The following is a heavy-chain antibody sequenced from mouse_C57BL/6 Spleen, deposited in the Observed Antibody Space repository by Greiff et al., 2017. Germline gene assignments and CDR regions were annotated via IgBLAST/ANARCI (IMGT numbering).Heavy chain of an antibody. CDR1: GYAFSSYW. CDR3: ARYYYGSSYADY. J-gene: IGHJ2*01. D-gene: IGHD1-1*01. CDR2: IYPGDGDT. Sequence: VQLQQSGAELVKPGASVKISCKASGYAFSSYWMNWVKQRPGKGLEWIGQIYPGDGDTNYNGKFKGKATLTADKSSSTAYMQLSSLTSEDSAVYFCARYYYGSSYADYWGQGTTLTVSS. V-gene: IGHV1-80*01.